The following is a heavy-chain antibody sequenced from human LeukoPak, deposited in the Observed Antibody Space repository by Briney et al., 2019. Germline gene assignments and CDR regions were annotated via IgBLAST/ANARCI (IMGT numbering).Heavy chain of an antibody. J-gene: IGHJ4*02. V-gene: IGHV3-33*06. CDR1: GITFSNYG. D-gene: IGHD5-24*01. CDR2: IWYDGSNK. CDR3: AKGRGRDAYSYFDS. Sequence: GGSLRLSCTASGITFSNYGIHWVRQAPGKGLEWVAVIWYDGSNKYYADSVQGRFTISRDNSENTLYLQMNGLRAEDTAVYYCAKGRGRDAYSYFDSWGQGTLVTVSS.